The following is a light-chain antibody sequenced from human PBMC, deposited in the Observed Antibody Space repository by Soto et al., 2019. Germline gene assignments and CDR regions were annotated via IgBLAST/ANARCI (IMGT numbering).Light chain of an antibody. J-gene: IGKJ4*01. Sequence: DIEMTQSPSSLSASVGDRVTIPCRASQGIYNYVAWYQQKPGEVPELLIYAASTLQSGVPSRFSGSGSGTDFTLTISSLQPEDVATYYCQKYDSAPLTFGGGTKVDIK. CDR2: AAS. V-gene: IGKV1-27*01. CDR1: QGIYNY. CDR3: QKYDSAPLT.